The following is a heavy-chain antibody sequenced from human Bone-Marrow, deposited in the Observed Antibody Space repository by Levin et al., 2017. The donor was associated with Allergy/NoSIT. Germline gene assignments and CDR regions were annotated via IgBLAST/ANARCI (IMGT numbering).Heavy chain of an antibody. J-gene: IGHJ4*02. Sequence: GASVKVSCKASGYTFTSYGISWVRQAPGQGLEWMGWISAYNGNTNYAQKLQGRVTMTTDTSTSTAYMELRSLRSDDTAVYYCARGRPQAVAGSYYFDYWGQGTLVTVSS. CDR1: GYTFTSYG. CDR2: ISAYNGNT. D-gene: IGHD6-19*01. V-gene: IGHV1-18*01. CDR3: ARGRPQAVAGSYYFDY.